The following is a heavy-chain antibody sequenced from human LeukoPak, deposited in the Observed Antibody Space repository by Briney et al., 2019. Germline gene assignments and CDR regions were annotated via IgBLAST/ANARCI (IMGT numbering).Heavy chain of an antibody. CDR1: GFTFSIYT. J-gene: IGHJ4*02. D-gene: IGHD6-13*01. CDR2: ISYDGSSK. CDR3: ARGYTSSWFVSYFDY. Sequence: GRSLRLSCAASGFTFSIYTIHWVRQAPGRGLEWVAVISYDGSSKFYADSVKGRFTISRDNSRNTLYLQMNSLRDEDTAVYYCARGYTSSWFVSYFDYWGQGTPVTVSS. V-gene: IGHV3-30-3*01.